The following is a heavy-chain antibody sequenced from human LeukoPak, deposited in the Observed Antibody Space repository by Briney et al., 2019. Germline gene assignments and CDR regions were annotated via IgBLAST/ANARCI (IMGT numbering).Heavy chain of an antibody. Sequence: PSGTLSLTCAVSGGSISSSNWWSWVRQPPGKGLGWIGEIYHSGSTNYNPSLKSRVTISVDKSKNQFSLKLSSVTAADTAVYYCARLVVTRVHWYFDLWGRGTLVTVSS. CDR1: GGSISSSNW. D-gene: IGHD4-23*01. CDR3: ARLVVTRVHWYFDL. J-gene: IGHJ2*01. V-gene: IGHV4-4*02. CDR2: IYHSGST.